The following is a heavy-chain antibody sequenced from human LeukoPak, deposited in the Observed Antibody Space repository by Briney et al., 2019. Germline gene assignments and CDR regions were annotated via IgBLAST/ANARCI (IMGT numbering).Heavy chain of an antibody. CDR1: GFTFSTYW. J-gene: IGHJ4*02. CDR3: ARDSAGNDY. CDR2: IKQDGSEK. Sequence: GGSLRLSCAASGFTFSTYWMSWVRQAPGKGLEWVANIKQDGSEKYYIDSVEGRFTISRDNAKNSLYLQMNSLRAEDTAMYYCARDSAGNDYWGQGTLVTVSS. V-gene: IGHV3-7*01. D-gene: IGHD6-13*01.